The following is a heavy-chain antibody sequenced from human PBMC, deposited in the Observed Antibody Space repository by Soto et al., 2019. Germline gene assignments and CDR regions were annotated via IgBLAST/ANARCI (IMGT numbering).Heavy chain of an antibody. V-gene: IGHV1-18*04. D-gene: IGHD2-2*01. J-gene: IGHJ4*02. Sequence: ASVKVSCKASGYPFTSFGISWVRQAPGQGVEWVGWIRPYNGDTNSAQSLQGRVTMTTDTSTNTAYMELRSLRSDDTAVYYCAINGVTISWYAGGNDYPCPGXLVPV. CDR1: GYPFTSFG. CDR2: IRPYNGDT. CDR3: AINGVTISWYAGGNDY.